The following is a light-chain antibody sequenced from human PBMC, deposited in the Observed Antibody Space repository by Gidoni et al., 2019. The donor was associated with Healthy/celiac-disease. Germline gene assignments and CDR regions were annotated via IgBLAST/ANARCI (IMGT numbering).Light chain of an antibody. CDR1: KLGDKY. Sequence: SYELTQPPSASVSPGQTASITCSGDKLGDKYACWYQPKPGQSPVLVIYQDSKRPSGIPERFSGSNSGNTATLTISGTQAMDEADYYCQAWDSSTAVFGGGTKLTVL. V-gene: IGLV3-1*01. CDR3: QAWDSSTAV. CDR2: QDS. J-gene: IGLJ3*02.